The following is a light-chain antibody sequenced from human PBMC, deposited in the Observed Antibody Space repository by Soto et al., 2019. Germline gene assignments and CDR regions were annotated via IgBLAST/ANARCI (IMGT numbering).Light chain of an antibody. V-gene: IGKV3-15*01. J-gene: IGKJ1*01. CDR2: SAS. Sequence: EIVMTQSPATLSVSPGGRATLSCRASQSISDTLAWYQQKPGQAPRLLIYSASTRATGIPARFSGSGSGTEFTLTISSLQSEDFAVYYCQQANDWPPTFGQGTKVDIK. CDR1: QSISDT. CDR3: QQANDWPPT.